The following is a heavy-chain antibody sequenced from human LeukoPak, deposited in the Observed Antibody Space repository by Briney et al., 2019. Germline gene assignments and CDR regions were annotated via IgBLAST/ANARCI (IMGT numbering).Heavy chain of an antibody. CDR1: GGSINSYY. D-gene: IGHD4-17*01. CDR3: ARRSDYGDSKVVHWYFDL. Sequence: PSETLSLTCTVSGGSINSYYWSWIRQPPGRGLEWIGSIHYSGSTSYNPSLRSRVTISVDKSKNQFFLKLSSVTATDTAVYYCARRSDYGDSKVVHWYFDLWGRGTLVTVSS. J-gene: IGHJ2*01. V-gene: IGHV4-59*01. CDR2: IHYSGST.